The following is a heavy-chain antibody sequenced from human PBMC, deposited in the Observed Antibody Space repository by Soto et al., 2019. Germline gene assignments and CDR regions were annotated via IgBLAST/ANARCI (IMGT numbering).Heavy chain of an antibody. D-gene: IGHD3-10*01. CDR1: CCSISSYY. CDR3: AREVGYYGSNAAFDI. CDR2: SYYSGST. V-gene: IGHV4-59*01. Sequence: QVQLQESGPGLVKPSETLSLICTVSCCSISSYYWSWIRQPPGKGLEWIGYSYYSGSTNYNPPLHIRVTRSVDTSKDQIALTLSSVTAEDTAVYYGAREVGYYGSNAAFDIWGQGPKVTVSS. J-gene: IGHJ3*02.